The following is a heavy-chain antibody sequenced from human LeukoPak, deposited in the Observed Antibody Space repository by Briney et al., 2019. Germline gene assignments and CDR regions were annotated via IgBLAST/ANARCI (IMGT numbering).Heavy chain of an antibody. CDR3: TTVGYYDSSGYHDY. CDR2: IKSKTDGGTT. CDR1: GFTFSNAW. Sequence: GRSLRLSCAASGFTFSNAWMSCVRQAPRKGLEWVGRIKSKTDGGTTDYAAPVKGRFTISRDDSKNTLYLQMNSLKTEDTAVYYCTTVGYYDSSGYHDYWGQGTLVTVSS. D-gene: IGHD3-22*01. V-gene: IGHV3-15*01. J-gene: IGHJ4*02.